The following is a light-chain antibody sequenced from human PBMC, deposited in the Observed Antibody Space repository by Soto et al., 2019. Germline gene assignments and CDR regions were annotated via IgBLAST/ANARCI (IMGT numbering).Light chain of an antibody. CDR2: GAS. CDR1: QSVSGN. Sequence: EIVRTQSPATLSVSPGERATLSCRASQSVSGNLAWYQQKPGQAPRLLIYGASTRATGIPARFSGSGSGTEFTLTISSLQSEDFAVYYCQQYNNWPPWTFGKGTKVEIK. V-gene: IGKV3-15*01. CDR3: QQYNNWPPWT. J-gene: IGKJ1*01.